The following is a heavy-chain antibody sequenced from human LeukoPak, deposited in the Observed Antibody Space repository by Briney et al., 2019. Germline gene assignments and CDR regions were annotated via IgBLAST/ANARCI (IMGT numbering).Heavy chain of an antibody. Sequence: SETLSLTCTVSGGSISSYYWSWIRQPPGKGLEWIGYIYYSGSTNYNPPLKSRVTISVDTSKSQFSLKLRSVTAADTAVYYCARDHSGTNYVMDWGQGTLVTVSS. D-gene: IGHD4-4*01. CDR2: IYYSGST. CDR1: GGSISSYY. CDR3: ARDHSGTNYVMD. J-gene: IGHJ4*02. V-gene: IGHV4-59*01.